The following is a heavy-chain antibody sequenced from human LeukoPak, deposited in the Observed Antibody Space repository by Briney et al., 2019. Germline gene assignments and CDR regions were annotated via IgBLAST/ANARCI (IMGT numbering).Heavy chain of an antibody. V-gene: IGHV3-49*04. CDR1: GFTVTNAW. Sequence: GGSLRLSCAASGFTVTNAWMSWVRQAPGQGLEWLGFIRSKVYGETTEYAASVKGRFTVSRDDSNSLAYLEMNSLQTEDTAVYYCTRLVPYLDYWGQGTLVTVSS. J-gene: IGHJ4*02. CDR3: TRLVPYLDY. CDR2: IRSKVYGETT. D-gene: IGHD2-2*01.